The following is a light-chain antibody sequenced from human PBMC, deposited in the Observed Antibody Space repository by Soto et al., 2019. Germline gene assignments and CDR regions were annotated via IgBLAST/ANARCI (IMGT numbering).Light chain of an antibody. J-gene: IGLJ1*01. CDR3: QSYDNILSNFYV. V-gene: IGLV1-40*01. CDR2: DNN. CDR1: SSNIGAGYD. Sequence: QSVLTQPPSVSGAPGQRVTISCTGSSSNIGAGYDVHWYQQLPGTAPTLLIYDNNNRPSGVPDRFSGSKSGTSASLAITGLQAEDEADYYCQSYDNILSNFYVFGTGTKVTVL.